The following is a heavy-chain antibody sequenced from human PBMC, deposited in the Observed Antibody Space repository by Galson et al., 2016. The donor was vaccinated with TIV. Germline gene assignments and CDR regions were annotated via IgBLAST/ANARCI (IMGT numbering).Heavy chain of an antibody. D-gene: IGHD4-23*01. CDR2: SSPYTGNT. V-gene: IGHV1-18*04. Sequence: SVKVSCKASGYTFISYGLSWVRQAPGQGLEWMGWSSPYTGNTNYAQKLQGRVTMTTDTSTSTAYMELRSLRPDDTGVYYCARDLVQGKVSLPGNGHNMDDWGQGTTVTVSS. J-gene: IGHJ6*02. CDR3: ARDLVQGKVSLPGNGHNMDD. CDR1: GYTFISYG.